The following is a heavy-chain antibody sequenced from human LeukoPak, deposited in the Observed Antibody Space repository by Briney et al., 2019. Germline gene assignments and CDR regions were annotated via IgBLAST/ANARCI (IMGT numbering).Heavy chain of an antibody. CDR3: ARDITMVRGVLDY. J-gene: IGHJ4*02. V-gene: IGHV3-30*04. Sequence: GGSLRLSCAASGFTFSSYAMSWVRQAPGKGLEWVAVISYDGSNKYYADSVKGRFTISRDNSKNTLYLQMNSLRAEDTAVYYCARDITMVRGVLDYWGQGTLVTVSS. CDR1: GFTFSSYA. CDR2: ISYDGSNK. D-gene: IGHD3-10*01.